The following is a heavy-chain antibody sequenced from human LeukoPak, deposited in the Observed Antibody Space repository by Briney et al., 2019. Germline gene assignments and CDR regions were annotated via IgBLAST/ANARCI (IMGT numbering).Heavy chain of an antibody. CDR3: VKTMVTFGGIIRADAFDI. CDR1: GFTFSSYS. V-gene: IGHV3-48*01. D-gene: IGHD3-16*01. J-gene: IGHJ3*02. CDR2: ISSSSSTI. Sequence: GGSLRLSCAASGFTFSSYSMNWVRQAPGKGLEWVSYISSSSSTIYYADSVKGRFTISRDNFKNTLYLQMSSLRPEDTAVYYCVKTMVTFGGIIRADAFDIWGQGTMVTVSS.